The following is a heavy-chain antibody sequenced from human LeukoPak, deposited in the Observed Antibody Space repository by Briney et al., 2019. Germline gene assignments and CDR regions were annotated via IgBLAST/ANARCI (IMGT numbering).Heavy chain of an antibody. J-gene: IGHJ6*02. CDR1: GFTVSSNY. V-gene: IGHV3-53*01. CDR2: IYSGGST. Sequence: GGSLRLSCAASGFTVSSNYMSWVRQAPGKGLEWVSVIYSGGSTYYADSVKGRFTISRDNSKNTLYLQMNSLRAEDTAVYYCARYQAAGPYYYYYGMDVWGQGTMVTVSS. D-gene: IGHD6-13*01. CDR3: ARYQAAGPYYYYYGMDV.